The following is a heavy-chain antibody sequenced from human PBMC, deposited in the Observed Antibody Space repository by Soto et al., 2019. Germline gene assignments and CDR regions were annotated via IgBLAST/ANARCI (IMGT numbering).Heavy chain of an antibody. D-gene: IGHD3-16*01. Sequence: SETLSLTCTVSGGSISSYYWSWIRQPPGKGLEWIGYIYYSGSTNYNPSLKSRVTISVDTSKNQFSLKLSSVTAADTAVYYCARIAIHLGDPTLDYWGQGTLVTVSS. CDR1: GGSISSYY. J-gene: IGHJ4*02. V-gene: IGHV4-59*01. CDR2: IYYSGST. CDR3: ARIAIHLGDPTLDY.